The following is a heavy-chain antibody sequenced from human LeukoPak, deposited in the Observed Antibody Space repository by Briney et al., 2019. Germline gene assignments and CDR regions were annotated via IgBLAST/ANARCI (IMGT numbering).Heavy chain of an antibody. CDR2: ISYSGST. CDR3: ARHGTSGTNLKWFDP. CDR1: GGSISSFY. J-gene: IGHJ5*02. Sequence: NPSETLSLTCTVPGGSISSFYWSWIRQPPGEGLEWNGYISYSGSTNYNPSLKSRVTISVDTSKNQFSLKLSSVTAADTAVYYCARHGTSGTNLKWFDPWGQGTLVTVSS. V-gene: IGHV4-59*01. D-gene: IGHD1-1*01.